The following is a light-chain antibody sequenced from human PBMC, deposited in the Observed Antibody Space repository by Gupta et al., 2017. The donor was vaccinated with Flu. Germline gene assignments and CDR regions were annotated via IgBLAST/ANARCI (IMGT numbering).Light chain of an antibody. V-gene: IGLV3-1*01. J-gene: IGLJ3*02. CDR2: QEF. CDR1: NLEDKY. Sequence: SPDLTQPPSVSVSPGQTAIITCSGDNLEDKYVSWYQQKAGQSPVLVIYQEFRRPAGIPERFHGSNSRDTATLTIRGTQALDEADYYWQAGDKRVRFGGGTKLTVL. CDR3: QAGDKRVR.